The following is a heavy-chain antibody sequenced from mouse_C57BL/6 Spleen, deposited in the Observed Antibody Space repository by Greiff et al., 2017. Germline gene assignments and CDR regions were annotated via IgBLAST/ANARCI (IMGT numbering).Heavy chain of an antibody. CDR3: ARSGQLRLPIAY. CDR1: GYTFTSYW. V-gene: IGHV1-55*01. J-gene: IGHJ3*01. CDR2: IYPGSGST. D-gene: IGHD3-2*02. Sequence: QVQLKQPGAELVKPGASVKMSCKASGYTFTSYWITWVKQRPGQGLEWIGDIYPGSGSTNYNEKFKSKATLTVDTSSSTAYMQLSSLTSEDSAVYYCARSGQLRLPIAYWGQGTLVTVSA.